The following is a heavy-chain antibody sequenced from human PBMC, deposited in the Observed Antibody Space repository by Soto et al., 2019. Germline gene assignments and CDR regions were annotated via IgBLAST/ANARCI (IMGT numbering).Heavy chain of an antibody. CDR3: VRTFAYEVVRFDF. J-gene: IGHJ4*02. Sequence: SETLSLTCIVSGYSMTSYYWSWIREPPGKGLEWIGFISSTGNTNYNPSLKSRITISVDASKNHFSLSLSSVTAADTAVYYGVRTFAYEVVRFDFWGPGAQVT. D-gene: IGHD3-22*01. CDR2: ISSTGNT. V-gene: IGHV4-59*01. CDR1: GYSMTSYY.